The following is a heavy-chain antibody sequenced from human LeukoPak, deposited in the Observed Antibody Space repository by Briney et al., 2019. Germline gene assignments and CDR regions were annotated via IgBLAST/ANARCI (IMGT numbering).Heavy chain of an antibody. CDR2: INPNSGGT. J-gene: IGHJ3*02. V-gene: IGHV1-2*02. Sequence: GASVKVSCKASGYTFTGYYMHWVRQAPGQGLEWMGWINPNSGGTNYAQKFQGRVTMTRDTSISTAYMELSRLRSDDTAVYYCARTRLYYYDSSGYPGGDGFDIWGQGTMVTVSS. CDR3: ARTRLYYYDSSGYPGGDGFDI. CDR1: GYTFTGYY. D-gene: IGHD3-22*01.